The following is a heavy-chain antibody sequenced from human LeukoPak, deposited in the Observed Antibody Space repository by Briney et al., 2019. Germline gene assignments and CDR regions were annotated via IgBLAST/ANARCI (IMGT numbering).Heavy chain of an antibody. Sequence: PGGSLRLSCAASGFTFSSYSMNWVRQAPGKGLEWVSYISSSSSTIYYADSVKGRFTISRDNAKNSLYLQMNSLRAEDTAVYYCARGAVAGPFGYWGQGTLVTVSS. J-gene: IGHJ4*02. D-gene: IGHD6-19*01. V-gene: IGHV3-48*01. CDR3: ARGAVAGPFGY. CDR2: ISSSSSTI. CDR1: GFTFSSYS.